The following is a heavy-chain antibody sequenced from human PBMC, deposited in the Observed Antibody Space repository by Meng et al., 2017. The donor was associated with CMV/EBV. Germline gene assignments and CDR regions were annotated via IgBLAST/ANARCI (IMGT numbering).Heavy chain of an antibody. CDR2: ISSSSNFI. J-gene: IGHJ6*02. V-gene: IGHV3-21*01. D-gene: IGHD3-3*01. CDR1: GFTFNTYS. CDR3: AREGGYDFWSGYYFGGEYYGMDV. Sequence: GESLKISCAASGFTFNTYSMNWVRQAPGKGLEWVSSISSSSNFIYYADSVKGRFTISRDNAKNSLYLQVNSLRAGDTAVYYCAREGGYDFWSGYYFGGEYYGMDVWGQGTMVTVSS.